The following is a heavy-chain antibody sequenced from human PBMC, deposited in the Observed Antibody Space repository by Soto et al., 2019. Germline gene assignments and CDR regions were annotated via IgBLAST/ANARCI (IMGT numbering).Heavy chain of an antibody. CDR1: GGAINNYY. D-gene: IGHD3-3*02. CDR2: THYSGST. CDR3: ARHATEGTPLVSFDS. Sequence: SETLSLTCTASGGAINNYYWSWIRQPPGKGLEWIGNTHYSGSTNYNPSLKSRITLSLDTSKNQFSLKLSSVAAADTAVYYCARHATEGTPLVSFDSWGQGALVTVSS. J-gene: IGHJ4*02. V-gene: IGHV4-59*08.